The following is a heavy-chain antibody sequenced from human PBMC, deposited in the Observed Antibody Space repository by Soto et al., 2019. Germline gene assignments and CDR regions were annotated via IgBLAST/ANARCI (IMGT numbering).Heavy chain of an antibody. CDR1: GYTFTGYY. CDR2: INPNSGGT. CDR3: TTVTTDYFDY. Sequence: ASVKVSCKASGYTFTGYYMHWVRQAPGQGLEWMGWINPNSGGTNYAQKFQGWVTMTRDTSISTAHMELSRLRSDDTAVYYCTTVTTDYFDYWGQGTLVTVSS. D-gene: IGHD4-17*01. V-gene: IGHV1-2*04. J-gene: IGHJ4*02.